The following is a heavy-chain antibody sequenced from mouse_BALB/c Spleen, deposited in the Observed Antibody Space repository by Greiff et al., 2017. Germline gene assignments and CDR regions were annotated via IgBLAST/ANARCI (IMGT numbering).Heavy chain of an antibody. Sequence: VQLQQPGAELVKPGASVKLSCKASGYTFTSYWMHWVKQRPGQGLEWIGEINPSNGRTNYNEKFKSKATLTVDKSSSTAYMQLSSLTSEDSAVYYCARKGTNWGQGTSLTVSS. CDR3: ARKGTN. CDR1: GYTFTSYW. CDR2: INPSNGRT. D-gene: IGHD1-1*01. J-gene: IGHJ2*02. V-gene: IGHV1S81*02.